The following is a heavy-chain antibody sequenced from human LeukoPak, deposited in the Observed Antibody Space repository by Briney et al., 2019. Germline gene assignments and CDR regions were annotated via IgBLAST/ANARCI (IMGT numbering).Heavy chain of an antibody. CDR3: ARLVSPEDADDSVSIWYFDY. D-gene: IGHD4-11*01. Sequence: SETLSLTCTVSGGSISSSSYYWGWIRQPPGKGLEWIGSIYYSGSTYYNPSLKSRVTISVDTSKNQFSLKLSSVTAADTAVYYCARLVSPEDADDSVSIWYFDYWGQGTLVTVSS. CDR1: GGSISSSSYY. CDR2: IYYSGST. J-gene: IGHJ4*02. V-gene: IGHV4-39*01.